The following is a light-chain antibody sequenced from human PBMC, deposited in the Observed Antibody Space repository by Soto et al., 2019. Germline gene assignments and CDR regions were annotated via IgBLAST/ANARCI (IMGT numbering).Light chain of an antibody. CDR2: ANT. J-gene: IGLJ3*02. CDR3: QAYDRGLTGWV. CDR1: NSNIGSGSD. Sequence: QSVLTQPPSVSGAPGQTVTISCSGTNSNIGSGSDVQWFQQLPGTAPKLLIYANTIRPSGVPDRFSGSKSGISVSLAITGLRVDYEADYSCQAYDRGLTGWVFGGGTKLTVL. V-gene: IGLV1-40*01.